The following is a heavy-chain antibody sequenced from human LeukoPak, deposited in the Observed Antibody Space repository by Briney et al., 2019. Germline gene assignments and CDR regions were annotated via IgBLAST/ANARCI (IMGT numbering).Heavy chain of an antibody. CDR2: LNEDGSKR. CDR1: GVTFSSYW. D-gene: IGHD5-18*01. CDR3: ARAVTSMDGY. J-gene: IGHJ4*02. Sequence: GGSLRLSCAASGVTFSSYWMTWVRQAPGKGLEWVASLNEDGSKRSYVGSVKGRFTISRDNAQKSVYLQMNSLTAEDTAVYYCARAVTSMDGYWGQGTLVTVSS. V-gene: IGHV3-7*03.